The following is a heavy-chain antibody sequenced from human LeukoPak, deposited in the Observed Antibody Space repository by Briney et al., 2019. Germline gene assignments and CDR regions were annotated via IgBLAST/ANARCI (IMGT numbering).Heavy chain of an antibody. CDR3: ARGSSGYYDFWSGYYSAFDI. CDR1: GGSFSGYY. Sequence: KPSETLSLTCAVYGGSFSGYYWSWIRQPPGKGLEWIGEINHSGSTNYNPSLKSRVTISVDTSKNQFSLKLSSVTAADTAVYYCARGSSGYYDFWSGYYSAFDIWGQGTMVTVSS. V-gene: IGHV4-34*01. CDR2: INHSGST. D-gene: IGHD3-3*01. J-gene: IGHJ3*02.